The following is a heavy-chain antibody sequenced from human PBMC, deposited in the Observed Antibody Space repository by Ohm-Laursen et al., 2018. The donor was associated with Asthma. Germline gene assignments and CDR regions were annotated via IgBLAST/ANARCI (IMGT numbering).Heavy chain of an antibody. CDR1: GYTFSRYS. D-gene: IGHD5-18*01. CDR2: ISSSSSYI. Sequence: SLRLSCSASGYTFSRYSIHWVRQAPGKGLEWVSSISSSSSYIYYADSVKGRFTISRDNAKNSLYLQMNSLRAEDTAVYYCARDNQIQPHDYWGQGTLVTVSS. CDR3: ARDNQIQPHDY. V-gene: IGHV3-21*01. J-gene: IGHJ4*02.